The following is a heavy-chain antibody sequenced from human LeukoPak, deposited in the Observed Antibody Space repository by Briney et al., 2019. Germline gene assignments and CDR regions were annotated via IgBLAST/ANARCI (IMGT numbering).Heavy chain of an antibody. V-gene: IGHV1-2*07. CDR1: GYTFTDYN. J-gene: IGHJ3*02. CDR2: IDPNRGGT. CDR3: ARAETRRVNAFDI. Sequence: GASVKVSCKTSGYTFTDYNMHWVRQAPGQGPEWMGWIDPNRGGTNYAHRFQDRVTITRDTSISTVYMELNNLRSDDTAVYYCARAETRRVNAFDIWGQGTMVTVSS.